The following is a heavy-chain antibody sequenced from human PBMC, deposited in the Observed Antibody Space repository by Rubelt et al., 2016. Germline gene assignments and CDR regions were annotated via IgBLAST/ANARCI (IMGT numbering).Heavy chain of an antibody. V-gene: IGHV4-34*01. J-gene: IGHJ3*02. CDR2: INHSGST. D-gene: IGHD6-6*01. Sequence: GEINHSGSTNYNPSLKSRVTISVDTSKNQFSLKLSSVTAADTAVYYCARGSSSSSPQAFDIWGQGTMVTVSS. CDR3: ARGSSSSSPQAFDI.